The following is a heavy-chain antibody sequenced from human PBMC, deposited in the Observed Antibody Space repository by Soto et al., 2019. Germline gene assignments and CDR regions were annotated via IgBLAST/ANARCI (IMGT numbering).Heavy chain of an antibody. J-gene: IGHJ6*02. CDR1: GYTLTELS. CDR3: AISGEGLSPQIPYSSSPHYYYGIDV. D-gene: IGHD6-6*01. V-gene: IGHV1-24*01. CDR2: FDPEDGET. Sequence: GASVKVSCKVSGYTLTELSMHWVRQAPGKGLEWMGGFDPEDGETIYAQKFQGRVTMTEDTSTDTAYMELSSLRSEDTAVCYCAISGEGLSPQIPYSSSPHYYYGIDVWGQGTTVTVSS.